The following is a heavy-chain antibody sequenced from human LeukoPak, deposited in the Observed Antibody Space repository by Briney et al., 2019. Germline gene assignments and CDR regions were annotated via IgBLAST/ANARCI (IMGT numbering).Heavy chain of an antibody. D-gene: IGHD3-10*01. J-gene: IGHJ6*03. CDR1: GYTFTSYD. CDR3: ARGPSYGSGKYYYYYYMDV. V-gene: IGHV1-8*01. CDR2: MNPNSGNT. Sequence: GASVKVSCKASGYTFTSYDINWVRQATGQGLEWMGWMNPNSGNTGYAQKFQGRVTMTRNTSISTAYVELSSLRSEDTAVYYCARGPSYGSGKYYYYYYMDVWGKGTTVTISS.